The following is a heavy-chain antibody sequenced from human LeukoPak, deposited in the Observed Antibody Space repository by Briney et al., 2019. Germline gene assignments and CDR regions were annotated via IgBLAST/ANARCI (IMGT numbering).Heavy chain of an antibody. J-gene: IGHJ4*02. V-gene: IGHV4-59*01. D-gene: IGHD2-8*02. CDR1: GGSISTYY. CDR3: ARAVAYGIDTGYFDY. Sequence: PSETLSLTCAVSGGSISTYYWSWIRQPPGKGLEWIGYIHYSGSSNYNPSLKSRVTISLDTSKNQFSLKLSSVTAADTAVYYCARAVAYGIDTGYFDYWGQGTLVTVSS. CDR2: IHYSGSS.